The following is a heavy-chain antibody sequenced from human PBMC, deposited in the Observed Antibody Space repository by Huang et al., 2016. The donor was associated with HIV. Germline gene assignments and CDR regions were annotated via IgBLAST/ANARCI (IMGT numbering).Heavy chain of an antibody. D-gene: IGHD3-22*01. V-gene: IGHV3-30-3*01. J-gene: IGHJ3*02. CDR3: ARSVDTSGYHDAFDM. CDR2: MSSDGNNK. CDR1: GFTFSSYS. Sequence: QVQLVESGGGVVQPGRSLRLSCAGSGFTFSSYSLYWVRQAPGKGREGWAFMSSDGNNKYLAGSVNGRFTISRDNSKKTLYLQMNSLRSEDTAVYYCARSVDTSGYHDAFDMWGQGTMVTVS.